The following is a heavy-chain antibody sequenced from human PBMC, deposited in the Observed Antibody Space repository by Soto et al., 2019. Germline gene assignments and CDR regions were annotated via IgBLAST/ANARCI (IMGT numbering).Heavy chain of an antibody. D-gene: IGHD5-12*01. CDR1: GYTFTSYG. CDR3: ARAGGGGYNRPHAFDI. V-gene: IGHV1-18*04. J-gene: IGHJ3*02. CDR2: ISAYNGNT. Sequence: GASVKVSCKASGYTFTSYGISWVRQAPGQGLEWMGWISAYNGNTNYAQKLQGRVTMTTDTSTSTAYMELRSLRSDDTAVYYCARAGGGGYNRPHAFDIWGQGTMVTVSS.